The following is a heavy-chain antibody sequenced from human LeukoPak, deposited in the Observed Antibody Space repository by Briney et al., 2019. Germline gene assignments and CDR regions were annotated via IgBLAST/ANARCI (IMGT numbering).Heavy chain of an antibody. Sequence: SETLSLTCTVSGDSMRSWNYYWGWIRQPPGKGLEWMGNIYYSGSTSYNPSLKPRVTMSVDTSDKTFSLRLSSVTAADTAVYYCARLSVTTHPESQSAPKGAFDVWGQGTMVLVSS. CDR1: GDSMRSWNYY. V-gene: IGHV4-39*01. J-gene: IGHJ3*01. CDR3: ARLSVTTHPESQSAPKGAFDV. CDR2: IYYSGST. D-gene: IGHD1-14*01.